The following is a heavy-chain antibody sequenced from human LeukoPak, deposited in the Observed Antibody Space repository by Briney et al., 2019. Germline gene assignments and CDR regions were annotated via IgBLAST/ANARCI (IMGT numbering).Heavy chain of an antibody. J-gene: IGHJ5*02. CDR1: GGSISSTSYY. V-gene: IGHV4-39*01. Sequence: SETLSLTCTVSGGSISSTSYYWGWLRQPPGKGLESIAVIHYSGITYYNPSLRSRVTISIDTSKNQFSLKLRSVTAADTAVYYCASAYCDTGICYTGSFDRWGQGTLVTVSS. D-gene: IGHD2-21*01. CDR3: ASAYCDTGICYTGSFDR. CDR2: IHYSGIT.